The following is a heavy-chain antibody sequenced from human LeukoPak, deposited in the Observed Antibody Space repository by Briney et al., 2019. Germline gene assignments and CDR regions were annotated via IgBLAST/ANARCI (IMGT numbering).Heavy chain of an antibody. Sequence: SETLSLTCTVSGASISNYYWSWIRQPAGKGLEWIGRIYSSGSTNYNPSLKSRVTISVDTSKNQFSLKLSSVTAADTAVYYCARDHSSSWSPVYYMDVWGKGTTVTVSS. CDR1: GASISNYY. CDR2: IYSSGST. J-gene: IGHJ6*03. CDR3: ARDHSSSWSPVYYMDV. D-gene: IGHD6-13*01. V-gene: IGHV4-4*07.